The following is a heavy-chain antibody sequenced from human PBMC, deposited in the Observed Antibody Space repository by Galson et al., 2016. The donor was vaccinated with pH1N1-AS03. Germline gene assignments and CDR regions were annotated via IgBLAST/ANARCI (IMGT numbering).Heavy chain of an antibody. J-gene: IGHJ4*02. V-gene: IGHV4-59*01. CDR3: ARMTYNDFLDS. Sequence: ETLSLTCTVSGGSITSYHWSWIRQPPGKGLEWIGHVYSPGRSKYNPSLKSRVTLSLDTTTNQFSLKMTSVTPADTAIYYCARMTYNDFLDSWGRGRPVTVSS. CDR2: VYSPGRS. D-gene: IGHD1-14*01. CDR1: GGSITSYH.